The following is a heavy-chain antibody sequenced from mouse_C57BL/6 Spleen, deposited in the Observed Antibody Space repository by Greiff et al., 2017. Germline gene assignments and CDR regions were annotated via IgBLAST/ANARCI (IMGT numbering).Heavy chain of an antibody. V-gene: IGHV3-6*01. CDR1: GYSITSGYY. Sequence: EVQLVESGPGLVKPSQSLSLTCSVTGYSITSGYYWNWIRQFPGNKLEWMGYISYDGSNNYNPALKNRISITRDTSKNQFFLKLNSVTTEDTATYYCAREYDYDGFDYWGQGTTLTVSS. CDR3: AREYDYDGFDY. J-gene: IGHJ2*01. D-gene: IGHD2-4*01. CDR2: ISYDGSN.